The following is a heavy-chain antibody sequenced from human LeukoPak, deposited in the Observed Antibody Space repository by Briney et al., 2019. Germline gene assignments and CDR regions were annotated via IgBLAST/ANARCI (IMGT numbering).Heavy chain of an antibody. J-gene: IGHJ6*02. CDR3: ATALLLYSSSYYYGMDV. V-gene: IGHV1-24*01. D-gene: IGHD6-13*01. CDR2: CDPEDGET. Sequence: ASVKVSCKVSGYTLTELSMHWVRQAPGKGLEWMGGCDPEDGETIYAQKFQGRVTMTEDTSIDTAYMELSSLRSEDTAVYYCATALLLYSSSYYYGMDVWGQGTTVTVSS. CDR1: GYTLTELS.